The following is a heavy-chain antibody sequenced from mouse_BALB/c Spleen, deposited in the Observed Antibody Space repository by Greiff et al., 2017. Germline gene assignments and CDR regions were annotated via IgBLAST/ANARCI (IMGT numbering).Heavy chain of an antibody. Sequence: QVQLKQSGAELAKPGASVKMSCKASGYTFTSYWMHWVKQRPGQGLEWIGYINPSTGYTEYNQKFKDKATLTADKSSSTAYMQLSSLTSEDSAVYYCARSRDDYDGGAWFAYWGQGTLVTVSA. CDR1: GYTFTSYW. D-gene: IGHD2-4*01. J-gene: IGHJ3*01. CDR2: INPSTGYT. CDR3: ARSRDDYDGGAWFAY. V-gene: IGHV1-7*01.